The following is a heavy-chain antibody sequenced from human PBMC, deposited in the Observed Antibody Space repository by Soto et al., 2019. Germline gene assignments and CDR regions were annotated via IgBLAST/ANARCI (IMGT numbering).Heavy chain of an antibody. J-gene: IGHJ4*02. V-gene: IGHV1-18*01. CDR1: GYTFTNSG. CDR3: ARELGYSDFVVHY. CDR2: IRVNNGDT. D-gene: IGHD4-17*01. Sequence: QVQLVQSVAEVQKPGASVKVSCKASGYTFTNSGFSWLRQAPGQGLEWVGWIRVNNGDTHYAQKLQDRVTMTTDTSTCTAFMELRSLRYDDPAVYYCARELGYSDFVVHYWGQGTLITVSS.